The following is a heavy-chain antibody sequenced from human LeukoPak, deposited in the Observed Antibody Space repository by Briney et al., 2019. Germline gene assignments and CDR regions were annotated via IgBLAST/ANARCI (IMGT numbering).Heavy chain of an antibody. J-gene: IGHJ4*02. CDR2: IIPIFGTA. Sequence: SVKVSCKASGGTFSSYAISWVRQAPGQGLEWMVGIIPIFGTANYAQKSQGRVTITADACTSTAYMELSSLRSEDTAVYYCARGQGRFLEWFYWGQGTLVTVSS. D-gene: IGHD3-3*01. CDR3: ARGQGRFLEWFY. CDR1: GGTFSSYA. V-gene: IGHV1-69*13.